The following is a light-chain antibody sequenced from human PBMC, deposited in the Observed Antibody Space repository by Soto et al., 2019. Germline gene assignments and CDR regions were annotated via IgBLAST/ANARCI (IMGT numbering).Light chain of an antibody. CDR2: AAS. CDR1: QDIRSA. V-gene: IGKV1-6*01. CDR3: LLDFSYFWA. J-gene: IGKJ1*01. Sequence: AIQLTQSPSSLSASVGDRVTITCRASQDIRSALGWYQQKPGKVPKLLIYAASTLKSGVPSRFRGSGSGTDFTLTISSLQPEDFATYYCLLDFSYFWAFGQGTKVDIK.